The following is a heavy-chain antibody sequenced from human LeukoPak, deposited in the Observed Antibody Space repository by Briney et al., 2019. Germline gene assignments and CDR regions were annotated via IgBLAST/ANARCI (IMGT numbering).Heavy chain of an antibody. CDR2: TYYRSKWYN. J-gene: IGHJ6*02. CDR3: ARDRSIAVAGKKSYYGMDV. CDR1: GDSVSSNSAA. D-gene: IGHD6-19*01. Sequence: SQTLSLTCAISGDSVSSNSAAWNWIRQSPSRGLEWLGRTYYRSKWYNDYAVSVKSRITINPDTSKNQFSLQLNSVTPEDTAVYYCARDRSIAVAGKKSYYGMDVWGQGTTVTVSS. V-gene: IGHV6-1*01.